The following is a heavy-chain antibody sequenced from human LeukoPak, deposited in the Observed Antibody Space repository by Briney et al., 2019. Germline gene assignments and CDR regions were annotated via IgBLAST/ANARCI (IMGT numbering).Heavy chain of an antibody. D-gene: IGHD3-10*01. CDR1: GGSISSGSYY. CDR2: IYHSGST. V-gene: IGHV4-30-2*01. CDR3: ARGLITVVRGHNHDAFDI. Sequence: PSETLSLTCTVSGGSISSGSYYWSWIRQPPGKGLEWIGYIYHSGSTYYNPSLKSRVTISVDRSKNQFSLKLSSVTAADTAVYYCARGLITVVRGHNHDAFDIWGQGTMVTVSS. J-gene: IGHJ3*02.